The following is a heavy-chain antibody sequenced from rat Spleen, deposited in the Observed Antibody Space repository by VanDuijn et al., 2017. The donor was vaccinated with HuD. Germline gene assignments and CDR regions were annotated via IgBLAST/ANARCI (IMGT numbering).Heavy chain of an antibody. CDR3: ATSITTVVSFDY. CDR2: IWGDGST. D-gene: IGHD1-1*01. CDR1: GFSLSSYG. J-gene: IGHJ2*01. Sequence: QVQLKESGPGLVQPSQTLSLTCTVSGFSLSSYGVIWVRQPPGKGLEWMGAIWGDGSTAYNSALKSRLSISRDTSKSQVFLEMSSLKTEDTATYYCATSITTVVSFDYWGQGVMVTVSS. V-gene: IGHV2-13*01.